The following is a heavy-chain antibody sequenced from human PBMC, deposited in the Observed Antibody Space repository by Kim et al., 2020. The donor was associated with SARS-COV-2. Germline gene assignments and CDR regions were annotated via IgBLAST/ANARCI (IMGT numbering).Heavy chain of an antibody. D-gene: IGHD4-17*01. CDR3: AKDLRSVGSDYGDFDY. J-gene: IGHJ4*02. V-gene: IGHV3-23*01. CDR1: GFSFSSYA. Sequence: GGSLRLSCVASGFSFSSYALTWVRQAPGKGLEWVSSISGSGGHTYYADSVKGRFTISRDNSKNTLYLQMNSLRVDDTAVYYCAKDLRSVGSDYGDFDYWGQGTLVTVAS. CDR2: ISGSGGHT.